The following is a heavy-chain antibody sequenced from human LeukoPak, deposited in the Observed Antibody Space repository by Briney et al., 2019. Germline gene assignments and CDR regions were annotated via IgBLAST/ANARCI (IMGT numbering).Heavy chain of an antibody. V-gene: IGHV4-4*08. CDR2: IYNSGST. D-gene: IGHD6-13*01. CDR3: SGERAGTIVDY. Sequence: SETLSLTCTVSGASISSYYWSWIRQPPGKGLEWIGYIYNSGSTNYNPSLKSRVTISVDTSKNQFSLKLSSVTAADTAVYYCSGERAGTIVDYWGQGTLVTVSS. J-gene: IGHJ4*02. CDR1: GASISSYY.